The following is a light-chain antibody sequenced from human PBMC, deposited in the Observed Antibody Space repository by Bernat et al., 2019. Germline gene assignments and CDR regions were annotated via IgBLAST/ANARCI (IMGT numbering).Light chain of an antibody. V-gene: IGLV2-8*01. Sequence: QSALTQPPSASGSPGQSVTISCTGTSSDIGGYNYVSWYQQHPGKAPKLIIYEVTQRPSGVPDRFSGSKSGNTASLTVSGLRPDDEADYYCGSYTGINNCVFGTGTKVTVL. CDR2: EVT. J-gene: IGLJ1*01. CDR3: GSYTGINNCV. CDR1: SSDIGGYNY.